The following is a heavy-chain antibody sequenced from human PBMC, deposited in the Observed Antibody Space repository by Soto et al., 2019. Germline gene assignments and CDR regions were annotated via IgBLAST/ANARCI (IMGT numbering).Heavy chain of an antibody. V-gene: IGHV4-34*01. J-gene: IGHJ4*02. D-gene: IGHD3-10*01. Sequence: QVHLQQWGAGLLKPSETLSLTCAVYGGSFSGYYWSWIRQPPGKGLEWIGEINHSGSTNYNPSLNHRVTISVDKSKNQFPLKLSSVTAADTAVYYCASTAGILLWFGEARYYFDYWGQGTLVTV. CDR1: GGSFSGYY. CDR2: INHSGST. CDR3: ASTAGILLWFGEARYYFDY.